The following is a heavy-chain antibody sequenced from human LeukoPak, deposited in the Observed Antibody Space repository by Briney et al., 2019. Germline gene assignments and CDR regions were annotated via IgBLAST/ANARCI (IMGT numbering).Heavy chain of an antibody. Sequence: SETLSLTCTVSGGSISSYYWSWIRQPPGKGLEWIGYIYYSGGTNYNPSLKSRVTISVDTSKKQFSLRLSPVTAADTAVYYCARRGGDSSGNFDYWGQGTLVTVSS. D-gene: IGHD3-22*01. V-gene: IGHV4-59*08. CDR1: GGSISSYY. J-gene: IGHJ4*02. CDR2: IYYSGGT. CDR3: ARRGGDSSGNFDY.